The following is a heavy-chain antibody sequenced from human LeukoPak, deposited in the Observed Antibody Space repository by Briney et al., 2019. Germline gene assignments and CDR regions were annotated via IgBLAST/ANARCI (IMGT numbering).Heavy chain of an antibody. CDR2: ISSSGGTI. V-gene: IGHV3-48*03. CDR1: GFTFSTYE. CDR3: AREGGVNYYDLDYFDY. Sequence: GGSLRLSCVGSGFTFSTYEMTWVRQAPGKGLEWVSYISSSGGTIYYADSVKGRFTISRDNAKNSLYLQMNSLRAEDTAVYYCAREGGVNYYDLDYFDYWGPGTLITVSS. D-gene: IGHD3-22*01. J-gene: IGHJ4*02.